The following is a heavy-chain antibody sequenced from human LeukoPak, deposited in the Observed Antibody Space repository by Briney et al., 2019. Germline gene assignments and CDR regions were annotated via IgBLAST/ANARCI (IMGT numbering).Heavy chain of an antibody. CDR2: INPNSGRT. J-gene: IGHJ4*02. D-gene: IGHD6-13*01. V-gene: IGHV1-8*01. CDR1: GYTFTSSD. Sequence: ASVKVSCKASGYTFTSSDINWVRQAAGQGLEWMGWINPNSGRTGYAQKFQGRVTMTANTSINTAYMEWSSLRFDDTAVYYCARGRSGLAAAGTYDYWGQGTLITVSS. CDR3: ARGRSGLAAAGTYDY.